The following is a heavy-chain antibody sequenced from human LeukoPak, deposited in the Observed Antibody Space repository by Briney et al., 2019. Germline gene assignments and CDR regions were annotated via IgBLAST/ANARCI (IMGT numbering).Heavy chain of an antibody. Sequence: ASVKVFCKVSGYTLTELSMHWVRQAPGKGLEWMGGFDPEDGETIYAQKFQGRVTMTEDTSTDTAYMELSSLRSEDTAVYYCATDRYSSTAPYYFDYWGQGTLVTVSS. CDR3: ATDRYSSTAPYYFDY. D-gene: IGHD6-19*01. V-gene: IGHV1-24*01. CDR1: GYTLTELS. CDR2: FDPEDGET. J-gene: IGHJ4*02.